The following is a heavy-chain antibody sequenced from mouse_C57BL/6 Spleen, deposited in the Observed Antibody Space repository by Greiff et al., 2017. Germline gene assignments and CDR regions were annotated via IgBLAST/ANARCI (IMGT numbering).Heavy chain of an antibody. CDR3: ARGAVVADYAMDY. D-gene: IGHD1-1*01. V-gene: IGHV1-69*01. CDR2: IDPSDSYT. Sequence: QVQLQQPGAELVMPGASVKLSCKASGYTFPSYWMHWVKQRPGQGLEWIGEIDPSDSYTNYNQKFKGKSTLTVDKSSSTAYMQLSSLTSEDAAFYDCARGAVVADYAMDYWGQGTSVTVSS. J-gene: IGHJ4*01. CDR1: GYTFPSYW.